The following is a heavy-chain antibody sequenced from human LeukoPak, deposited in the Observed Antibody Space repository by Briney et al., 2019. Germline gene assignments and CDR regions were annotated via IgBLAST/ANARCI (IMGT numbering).Heavy chain of an antibody. Sequence: GASVKVSYKASGYTFTSYDINWVRQATGQGLEWMGWMNPNSGNTGYAQKFQGRVTMTRNTSISTAYMELSSLRSEDTAVYYCARSEGAGGDYDERYYFDYWGQGTLVTVSS. V-gene: IGHV1-8*01. J-gene: IGHJ4*02. CDR3: ARSEGAGGDYDERYYFDY. CDR2: MNPNSGNT. D-gene: IGHD4-17*01. CDR1: GYTFTSYD.